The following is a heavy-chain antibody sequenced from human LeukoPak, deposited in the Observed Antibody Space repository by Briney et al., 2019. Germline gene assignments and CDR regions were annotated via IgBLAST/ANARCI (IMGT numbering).Heavy chain of an antibody. CDR2: ISAYNGNT. CDR1: GCTVTSYG. Sequence: GASVNVSCKASGCTVTSYGISWVRQAPGQGLEWMGWISAYNGNTNYAQKLQGRVTMTTDTSTSTAYMELRSLRSDDTAVYYCARVGGGNWNYDYYYMDVWGKGTTVTVSS. V-gene: IGHV1-18*01. CDR3: ARVGGGNWNYDYYYMDV. D-gene: IGHD4-23*01. J-gene: IGHJ6*03.